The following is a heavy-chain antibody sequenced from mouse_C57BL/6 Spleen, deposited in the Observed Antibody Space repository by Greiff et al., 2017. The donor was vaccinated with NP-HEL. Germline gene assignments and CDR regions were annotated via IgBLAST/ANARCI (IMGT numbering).Heavy chain of an antibody. Sequence: QVQLKQPGAELVKPGASVKMSCKASGYTFTSYWITWVKQRPGQGLEWIGDIYPGSGSTNYNEKLKSKATLTVDTSSSTAYMQLSSLTSEDSAVYYCARWIDYYGPDYWGQGTTLTVSS. CDR2: IYPGSGST. V-gene: IGHV1-55*01. CDR3: ARWIDYYGPDY. D-gene: IGHD1-1*01. J-gene: IGHJ2*01. CDR1: GYTFTSYW.